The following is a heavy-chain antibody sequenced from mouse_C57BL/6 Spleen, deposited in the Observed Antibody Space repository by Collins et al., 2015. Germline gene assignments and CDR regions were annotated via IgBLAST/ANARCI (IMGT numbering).Heavy chain of an antibody. V-gene: IGHV5-12*01. Sequence: EVKLVESGGGLVQPGGSLKLSCAASGFTFSDYYMYWVRQTPEKRLEWVAYISNGGGSTYYPDTVKGRFTISRDNAKNTLYLQMSRPKSEDTAMYYCARRGYYYAMDYWGQGTSVTVSS. CDR2: ISNGGGST. CDR1: GFTFSDYY. CDR3: ARRGYYYAMDY. J-gene: IGHJ4*01.